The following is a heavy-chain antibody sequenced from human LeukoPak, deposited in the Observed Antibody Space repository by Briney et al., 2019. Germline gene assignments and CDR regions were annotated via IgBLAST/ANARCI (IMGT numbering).Heavy chain of an antibody. CDR2: INAAKGNT. CDR3: ARAGWYNWNFNPGYYYYYYMDV. V-gene: IGHV1-3*01. CDR1: GYTFTTYA. J-gene: IGHJ6*03. D-gene: IGHD1-7*01. Sequence: GVSVKVSCKASGYTFTTYAMHWVRQAPGQRLEWMGWINAAKGNTKYSQKFQGRVTITRDTSASTAYMELRSLRSDDTAVYYCARAGWYNWNFNPGYYYYYYMDVWGKGTTVTVSS.